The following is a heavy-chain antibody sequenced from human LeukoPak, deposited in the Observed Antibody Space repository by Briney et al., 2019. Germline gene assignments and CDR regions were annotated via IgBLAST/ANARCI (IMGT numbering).Heavy chain of an antibody. CDR3: ARVYSSGFNYGMDV. CDR2: INSSGGGT. D-gene: IGHD6-19*01. CDR1: GYTLTFYH. J-gene: IGHJ6*02. Sequence: ASANVSCKASGYTLTFYHMHWVRQAPGQGPEWMGIINSSGGGTRYAQKFQGRVTMTSDTSTRTVYMELSSLRSEDTAVYYCARVYSSGFNYGMDVWGQGTTVTVSS. V-gene: IGHV1-46*01.